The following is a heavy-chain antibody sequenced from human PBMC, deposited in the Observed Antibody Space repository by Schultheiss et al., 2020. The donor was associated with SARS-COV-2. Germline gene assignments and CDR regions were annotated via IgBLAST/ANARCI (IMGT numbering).Heavy chain of an antibody. D-gene: IGHD3-16*01. V-gene: IGHV4-39*01. CDR3: ARKGGGFQAGGEYYYYYMDV. CDR2: IYYSGST. J-gene: IGHJ6*03. CDR1: GGSISSSSYY. Sequence: SETLSLTCTVSGGSISSSSYYWGWIRQPPGKGLEWIGSIYYSGSTYYNPSLKSRVTISVDTSKNQFSLKLSSVTAADTAVYYCARKGGGFQAGGEYYYYYMDVWGKGTTVTVSS.